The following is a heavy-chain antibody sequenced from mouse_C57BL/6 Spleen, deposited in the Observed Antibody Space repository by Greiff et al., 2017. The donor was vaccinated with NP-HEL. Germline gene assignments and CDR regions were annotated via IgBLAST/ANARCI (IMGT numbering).Heavy chain of an antibody. CDR1: GYAFSSYW. J-gene: IGHJ2*01. V-gene: IGHV1-80*01. D-gene: IGHD2-12*01. CDR3: ARGDTRYFDY. CDR2: IYPGDGDT. Sequence: QVHLKQSGAELVKPGASVKISCKASGYAFSSYWMNWVKQRPGKGLEWIGQIYPGDGDTNYNGKFKGKATLTADKSSSTAYMQLSSLTSEDSAVYFCARGDTRYFDYWGQGTTLTVSS.